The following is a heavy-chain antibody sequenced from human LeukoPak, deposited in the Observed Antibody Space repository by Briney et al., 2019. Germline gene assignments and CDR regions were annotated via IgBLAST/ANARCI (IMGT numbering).Heavy chain of an antibody. J-gene: IGHJ3*02. CDR2: IYSGGST. D-gene: IGHD3-22*01. Sequence: GGSLRPSCAASGFTVSSNCMSWVRQAPGKGLEWVSLIYSGGSTYYADSVKGRFTISRDNSKNTLYLQMSSLRAEDTAVYYCARGGDSSGSIRSAFDIWGQGTMVTVSS. CDR1: GFTVSSNC. CDR3: ARGGDSSGSIRSAFDI. V-gene: IGHV3-53*01.